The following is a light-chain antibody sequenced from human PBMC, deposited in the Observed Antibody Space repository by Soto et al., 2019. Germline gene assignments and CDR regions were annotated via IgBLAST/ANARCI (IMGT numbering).Light chain of an antibody. CDR1: SSNIGGNS. Sequence: QSVLTQPPSASGTPGQRVTISCSGSSSNIGGNSVNWYQQVPGTAPNLLIYSSNQRPSGVPDRFSGSKSGTSASLAISGLQSEDEADYYCAAWDDSPKGHVFGPGTKLTVL. CDR2: SSN. CDR3: AAWDDSPKGHV. J-gene: IGLJ1*01. V-gene: IGLV1-44*01.